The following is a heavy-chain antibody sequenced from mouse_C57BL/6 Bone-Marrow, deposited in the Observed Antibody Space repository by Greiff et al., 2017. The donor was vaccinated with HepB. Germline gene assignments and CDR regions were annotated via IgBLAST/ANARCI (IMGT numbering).Heavy chain of an antibody. CDR2: IYPGDGDT. CDR3: ARSGITTVVAPLDY. D-gene: IGHD1-1*01. J-gene: IGHJ2*01. Sequence: QVQLKQSGPELVKPGASVKISCKASGYAFSSSWMNWVKQRPGKGLEWIGRIYPGDGDTNYNGKFKGKATLTADKSSSTAYMQLSSLTSEDSAVYFCARSGITTVVAPLDYWGQGTTLTVSS. V-gene: IGHV1-82*01. CDR1: GYAFSSSW.